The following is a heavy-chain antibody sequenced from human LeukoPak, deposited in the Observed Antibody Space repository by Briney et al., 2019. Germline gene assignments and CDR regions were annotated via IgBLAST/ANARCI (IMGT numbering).Heavy chain of an antibody. Sequence: SETLSLTCTVSGGSISSSSYYWGWIRQPPGKGLEWIGSIYYSGSTYYNPSLKSRVTISVDTSKNQFSLKLSSVTAADTAVYYCARRAQRYCSSTSCYRENYWYFDLWGRGTLVTVSS. CDR1: GGSISSSSYY. D-gene: IGHD2-2*01. V-gene: IGHV4-39*07. CDR2: IYYSGST. J-gene: IGHJ2*01. CDR3: ARRAQRYCSSTSCYRENYWYFDL.